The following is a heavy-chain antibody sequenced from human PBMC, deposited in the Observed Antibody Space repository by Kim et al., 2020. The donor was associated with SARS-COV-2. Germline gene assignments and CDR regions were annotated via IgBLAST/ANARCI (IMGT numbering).Heavy chain of an antibody. CDR1: GFTFDNYA. CDR3: AKDMVDGNNKYYFDS. CDR2: ISWSGGST. J-gene: IGHJ4*02. V-gene: IGHV3-9*01. Sequence: GGSLRLSCAASGFTFDNYAMNWVRQAPGKGLEWVSVISWSGGSTCYEDSVKGRFTISRDNAKNSLYLQMNSLRAEDTALYYCAKDMVDGNNKYYFDSWGQGAPVTASS. D-gene: IGHD2-15*01.